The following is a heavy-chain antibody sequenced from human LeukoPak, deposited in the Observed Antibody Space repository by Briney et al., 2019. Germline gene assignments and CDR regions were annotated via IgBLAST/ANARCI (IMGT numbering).Heavy chain of an antibody. J-gene: IGHJ3*02. CDR2: TRHKANTYTT. D-gene: IGHD1-26*01. CDR1: GFTFSEHH. CDR3: ARGGKWEPNDAFDT. V-gene: IGHV3-72*01. Sequence: PGGSLRLSCAASGFTFSEHHMDWVRQVPGKGLEWVGRTRHKANTYTTEYAASVKGRFTISRDDSKKSLYLQMNSLKTEDTAVYYCARGGKWEPNDAFDTWGQGTMVTVSS.